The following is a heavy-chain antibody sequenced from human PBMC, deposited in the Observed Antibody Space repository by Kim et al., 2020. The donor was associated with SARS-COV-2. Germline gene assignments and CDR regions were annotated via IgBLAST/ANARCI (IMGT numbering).Heavy chain of an antibody. V-gene: IGHV5-51*01. CDR3: AGHPRITMVRGVIPLYYYYGIDV. CDR1: GYSFTSYW. Sequence: GESLKISCKGSGYSFTSYWIGWVRQMPGKGLEWMGIIYPGDSDTRYSPSFQGQVTISADKSISTAYLQWSSLKASDTAMYYCAGHPRITMVRGVIPLYYYYGIDVWGQGTTVTVSS. CDR2: IYPGDSDT. J-gene: IGHJ6*02. D-gene: IGHD3-10*01.